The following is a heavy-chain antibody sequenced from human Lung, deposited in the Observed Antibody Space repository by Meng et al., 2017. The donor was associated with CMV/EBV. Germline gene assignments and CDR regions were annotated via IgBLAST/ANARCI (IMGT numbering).Heavy chain of an antibody. CDR2: ISGSGGST. V-gene: IGHV3-23*01. D-gene: IGHD3-22*01. J-gene: IGHJ4*02. CDR3: AKDLGGSSGYYYDFDY. CDR1: GVTFSSYA. Sequence: SGVTFSSYAMSWVRQAPGKGLEWVSAISGSGGSTYYADSVKGRFTISRDNSKNTLYLQMNSLRAEDTAVYYCAKDLGGSSGYYYDFDYWGQGTLVTVSS.